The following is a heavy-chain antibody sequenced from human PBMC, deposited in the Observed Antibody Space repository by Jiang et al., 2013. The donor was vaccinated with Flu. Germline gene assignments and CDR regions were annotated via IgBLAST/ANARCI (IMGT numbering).Heavy chain of an antibody. Sequence: VQLLESGGGLVKPGGSLRLSCAASGFTFSSYSMNWVRQAPGKGLEWVSSISSSSSYIYYADSVKGRFTISRDNAKNSLYLQMNSLRAEDTAVYYCARDLRVGYSYGPYYYGMDVWGQGTT. J-gene: IGHJ6*02. CDR3: ARDLRVGYSYGPYYYGMDV. D-gene: IGHD5-18*01. V-gene: IGHV3-21*01. CDR2: ISSSSSYI. CDR1: GFTFSSYS.